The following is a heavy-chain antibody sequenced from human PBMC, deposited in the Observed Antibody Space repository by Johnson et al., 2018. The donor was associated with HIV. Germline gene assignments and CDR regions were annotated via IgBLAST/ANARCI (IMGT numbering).Heavy chain of an antibody. J-gene: IGHJ3*02. Sequence: VQLVESGGGLVQPGGSLRLSCAASGFTVSSNYMSWVRQAPGKGLEWVSVIYSGGSTYYADSVKGRFTISRDNSKNTLYLQMNSLRAEDTAVYYCAREGSYYESSGYLPLDAFDIWGQGTMVTVSS. V-gene: IGHV3-66*01. CDR2: IYSGGST. CDR3: AREGSYYESSGYLPLDAFDI. CDR1: GFTVSSNY. D-gene: IGHD3-22*01.